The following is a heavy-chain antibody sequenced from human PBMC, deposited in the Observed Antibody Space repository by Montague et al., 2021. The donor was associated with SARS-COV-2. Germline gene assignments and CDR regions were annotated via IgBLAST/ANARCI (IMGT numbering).Heavy chain of an antibody. D-gene: IGHD3-10*01. V-gene: IGHV4-59*08. Sequence: SETRSLTCTVSGGSISSSYWTWIRQPPGKGLEWIGYTYYSGSTSYNPSLKSRVTMSVDTSKNQFSLKLSSVTAADTAVYYCARSSGSYSTFDFWGQGTLVTVSS. CDR2: TYYSGST. CDR1: GGSISSSY. J-gene: IGHJ4*02. CDR3: ARSSGSYSTFDF.